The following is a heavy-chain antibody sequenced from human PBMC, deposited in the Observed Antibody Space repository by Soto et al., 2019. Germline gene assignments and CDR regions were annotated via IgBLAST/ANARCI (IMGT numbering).Heavy chain of an antibody. V-gene: IGHV3-15*01. Sequence: GGSLRLSCAASGFNFTEAWMTWVRQAPGKGLEWVGRIRSKTDGGTTDFAAPVKGRFSISRDDSKKTMFLQMNSLKTEDTAVYYCTTLPLDYWGQGSLVTVSS. CDR1: GFNFTEAW. J-gene: IGHJ4*02. CDR2: IRSKTDGGTT. CDR3: TTLPLDY.